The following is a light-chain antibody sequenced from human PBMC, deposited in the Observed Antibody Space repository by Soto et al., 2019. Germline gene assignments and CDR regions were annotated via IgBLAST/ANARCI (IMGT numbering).Light chain of an antibody. Sequence: QPVLTQSPSVSASLGASVTLTCTLSSGHSSYAIVWHQQQPEKGPRYLMKLNSDGSHSKGDGIPDGYSGSSAGAELSLTLASLQSEDEADSYCKTRGTGMVFGGGTKVTVL. CDR1: SGHSSYA. CDR3: KTRGTGMV. CDR2: LNSDGSH. J-gene: IGLJ2*01. V-gene: IGLV4-69*01.